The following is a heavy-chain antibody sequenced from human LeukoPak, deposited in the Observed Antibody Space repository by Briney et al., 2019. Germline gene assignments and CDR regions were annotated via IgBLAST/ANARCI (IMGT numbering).Heavy chain of an antibody. D-gene: IGHD3-22*01. CDR3: AKSHYYDSSGYYYVDYFDY. CDR2: ISGSGGST. J-gene: IGHJ4*02. V-gene: IGHV3-23*01. CDR1: GFTFSSYA. Sequence: PGGSLRLSCAASGFTFSSYAMSWVRQAPGKGLEWVSAISGSGGSTYYADSVKGRFTISRVNSKNTLYLQMNSLRAEDTAVYYCAKSHYYDSSGYYYVDYFDYWGQGTLVTVSS.